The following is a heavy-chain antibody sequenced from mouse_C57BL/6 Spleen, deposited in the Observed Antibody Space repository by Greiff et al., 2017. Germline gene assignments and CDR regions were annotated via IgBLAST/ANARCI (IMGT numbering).Heavy chain of an antibody. CDR1: GFTFSDYG. CDR2: ISSGSSTI. CDR3: AKWLTYAMYY. D-gene: IGHD2-2*01. Sequence: EVKLMESGGGLVKPGGSLKLSCAASGFTFSDYGMHWVRQAPEKGLEWVAYISSGSSTIYYADTVKGRFTISRDNAKNTLFLQMTSLRSEDTAMYYCAKWLTYAMYYWGQGTSVTVSS. V-gene: IGHV5-17*01. J-gene: IGHJ4*01.